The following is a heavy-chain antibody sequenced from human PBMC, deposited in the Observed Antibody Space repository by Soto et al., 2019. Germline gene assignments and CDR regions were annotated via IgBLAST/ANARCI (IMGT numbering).Heavy chain of an antibody. D-gene: IGHD4-17*01. V-gene: IGHV3-23*01. J-gene: IGHJ2*01. CDR3: AKDNGDYELLWYFDL. CDR1: GFTFSSYA. Sequence: PGGSLRLSCVASGFTFSSYAMSWVRQAPGKGLEWVSAISGSGGSTYYADSVKGRFTISRDNSKNTLYLQMNSLRAEDTAVYYCAKDNGDYELLWYFDLWGRGTLVTVSS. CDR2: ISGSGGST.